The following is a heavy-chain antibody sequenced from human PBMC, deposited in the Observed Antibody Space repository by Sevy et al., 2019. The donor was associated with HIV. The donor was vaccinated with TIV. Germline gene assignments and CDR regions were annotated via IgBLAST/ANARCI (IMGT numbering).Heavy chain of an antibody. CDR1: GFTFSSYG. CDR2: ISYDGSNK. D-gene: IGHD1-26*01. CDR3: AKDEMWGALDY. V-gene: IGHV3-30*18. J-gene: IGHJ4*02. Sequence: GGSLRLSCAASGFTFSSYGMHGVRQAPGKGLEWVAVISYDGSNKYYADSVKDRFTISRDNSKNTLYLQMNSLRAEDTAVYYCAKDEMWGALDYWGQGTLVTVSS.